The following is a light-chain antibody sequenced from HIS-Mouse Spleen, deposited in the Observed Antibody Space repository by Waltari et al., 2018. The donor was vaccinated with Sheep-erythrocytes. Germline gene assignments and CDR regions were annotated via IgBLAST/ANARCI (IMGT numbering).Light chain of an antibody. V-gene: IGLV2-11*01. CDR2: DVS. J-gene: IGLJ1*01. CDR1: SSDVGGYNY. Sequence: QSALTQPRSVSGSPGQSVTISCTGTSSDVGGYNYVSWYQQHPGKAPKLMIYDVSKRPSGVPDRFPGSKSVNTASLTISGLQAEDEADYYCCSYAGSYNHVFATGTKVTVL. CDR3: CSYAGSYNHV.